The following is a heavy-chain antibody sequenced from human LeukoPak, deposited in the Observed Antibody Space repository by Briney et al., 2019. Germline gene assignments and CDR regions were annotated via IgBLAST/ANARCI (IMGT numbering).Heavy chain of an antibody. V-gene: IGHV3-72*01. J-gene: IGHJ6*02. Sequence: GGSRRLSCVASGFTFSNHYMGWVRHAPGKRLEWIGRTQNRPNRHITQYAESVNGRFIASKDDSKDSLYLQMNSLKTEDTAVYYCARDTDTAMDVWGQGTTVTVSS. CDR1: GFTFSNHY. CDR2: TQNRPNRHIT. CDR3: ARDTDTAMDV.